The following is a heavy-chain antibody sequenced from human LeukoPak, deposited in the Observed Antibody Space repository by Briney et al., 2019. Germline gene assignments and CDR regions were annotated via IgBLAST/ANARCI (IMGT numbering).Heavy chain of an antibody. Sequence: SETLSLTCTVSGGSISSYYWSWIRQPPGKGLEWIGYIYYSGSTNYNPSLKSRVTISVDTSKNQFSLKLSSVTAADTAVYYCARHTGYCSSTSCYPLVVFAFDIWGQGTMVTVSS. D-gene: IGHD2-2*01. CDR3: ARHTGYCSSTSCYPLVVFAFDI. V-gene: IGHV4-59*08. CDR2: IYYSGST. J-gene: IGHJ3*02. CDR1: GGSISSYY.